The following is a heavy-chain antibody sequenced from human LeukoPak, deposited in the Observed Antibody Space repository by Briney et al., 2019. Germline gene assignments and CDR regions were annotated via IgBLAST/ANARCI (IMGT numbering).Heavy chain of an antibody. CDR3: AREGLGIVVVPAAIKRSEDYYYYYMDV. Sequence: GGSLRLSCAASGFTFSDYYMSWIRQAPGKGLEWVSYISSSGSTIYYADSVKGRFTISRDNAKNSLYLQMNSLRAEDTAVYYCAREGLGIVVVPAAIKRSEDYYYYYMDVWGKGTTVTVSS. V-gene: IGHV3-11*04. CDR1: GFTFSDYY. J-gene: IGHJ6*03. CDR2: ISSSGSTI. D-gene: IGHD2-2*02.